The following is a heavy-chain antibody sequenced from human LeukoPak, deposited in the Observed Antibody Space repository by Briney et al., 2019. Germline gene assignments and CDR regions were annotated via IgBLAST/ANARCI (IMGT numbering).Heavy chain of an antibody. Sequence: PSETLSLTCTVSGGSISSGSYYWSWIRQPAGKGLEWIGRIYTSGSTNYNPSLKSRVTISVDTSKNQFSLKLSSVTAADTAVYYCARLGQHYDFWSGPYYYYYMDVWGKGTTVTVSS. J-gene: IGHJ6*03. V-gene: IGHV4-61*02. CDR2: IYTSGST. CDR3: ARLGQHYDFWSGPYYYYYMDV. CDR1: GGSISSGSYY. D-gene: IGHD3-3*01.